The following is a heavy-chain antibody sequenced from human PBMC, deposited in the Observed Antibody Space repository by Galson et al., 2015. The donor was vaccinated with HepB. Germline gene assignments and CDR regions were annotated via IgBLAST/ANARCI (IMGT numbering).Heavy chain of an antibody. J-gene: IGHJ5*02. CDR1: GGTFSSYA. V-gene: IGHV1-69*06. Sequence: SVKVSCKASGGTFSSYAISWVRQAPGQGLEWMGGIIPIFGTANYAQKFQGRVTITADKSTSTAYMELSSLRSEDTAVYYCASSSSGHSRWFDPWGQGTLVTGSS. D-gene: IGHD6-6*01. CDR3: ASSSSGHSRWFDP. CDR2: IIPIFGTA.